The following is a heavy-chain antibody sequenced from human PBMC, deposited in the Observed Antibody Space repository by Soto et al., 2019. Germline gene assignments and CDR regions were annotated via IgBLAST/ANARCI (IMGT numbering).Heavy chain of an antibody. CDR3: ARGRYGDY. V-gene: IGHV1-18*01. Sequence: QVHLVQSGAEVKKPGASVKVSCKASGYTFTSYGITWVRQAPGQGLEWMGWISAHNGNTDYAQKHQGRVIVTRDTSTSTAYMELRSLISDGTAVYYCARGRYGDYWGQGARVTVSS. J-gene: IGHJ4*02. CDR2: ISAHNGNT. D-gene: IGHD1-1*01. CDR1: GYTFTSYG.